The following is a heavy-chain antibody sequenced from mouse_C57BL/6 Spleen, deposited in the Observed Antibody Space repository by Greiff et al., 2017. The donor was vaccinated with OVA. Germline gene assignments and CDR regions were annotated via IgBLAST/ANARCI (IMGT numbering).Heavy chain of an antibody. CDR3: ASGSREGFAY. V-gene: IGHV1-76*01. CDR1: GYTFTDYY. J-gene: IGHJ3*01. Sequence: QVQLQQSGAELVRPGASVKLSCKASGYTFTDYYINWVKQRPGQGLEWIARIYPGSGNTYYNEKFKGKATLTAEKSSSTAYMQLSSLTSEDSAVYFCASGSREGFAYWGQGTLVTVSA. CDR2: IYPGSGNT. D-gene: IGHD1-1*01.